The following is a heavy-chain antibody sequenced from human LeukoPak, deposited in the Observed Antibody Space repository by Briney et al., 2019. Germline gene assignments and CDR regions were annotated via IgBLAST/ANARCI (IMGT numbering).Heavy chain of an antibody. CDR3: ARDSAMVSYYFDY. V-gene: IGHV1-2*02. Sequence: GASVKVSCKASGYTFTGYYMHWVRQAPGQGLEWMGWINPNSGGTNYAQKFQGRVTMTRDTSISTAYMELSRLRSDDTAVYYCARDSAMVSYYFDYWGQGTLVTVSS. J-gene: IGHJ4*02. D-gene: IGHD5-18*01. CDR1: GYTFTGYY. CDR2: INPNSGGT.